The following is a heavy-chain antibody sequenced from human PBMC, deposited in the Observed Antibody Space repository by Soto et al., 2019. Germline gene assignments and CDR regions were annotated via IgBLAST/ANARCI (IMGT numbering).Heavy chain of an antibody. D-gene: IGHD5-18*01. CDR1: GFAFDDYA. V-gene: IGHV3-9*01. CDR3: VRSKGGYSYGTPFDY. CDR2: ISWNSGNI. J-gene: IGHJ4*02. Sequence: SLRLSFAASGFAFDDYAMDWVLQVLGKGLEWVSSISWNSGNIGYADSVKGRFTTSRDNAKNSLYLQMNSLRPQDTALYYCVRSKGGYSYGTPFDYWGQGTLVTVSS.